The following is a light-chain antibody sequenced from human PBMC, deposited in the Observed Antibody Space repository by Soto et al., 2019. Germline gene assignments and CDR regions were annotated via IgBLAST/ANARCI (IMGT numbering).Light chain of an antibody. CDR2: DNY. J-gene: IGLJ1*01. Sequence: QSVLTQPPSVSAAPGQKVTISCSGSRSNIGNDYVSWYQQLPGTAPKLLIYDNYKRPSGIPDRFSGSKSGTSGTLGITGLQTGDEADYYCGTWDSILSAYVFGTGTKLTVL. CDR3: GTWDSILSAYV. V-gene: IGLV1-51*01. CDR1: RSNIGNDY.